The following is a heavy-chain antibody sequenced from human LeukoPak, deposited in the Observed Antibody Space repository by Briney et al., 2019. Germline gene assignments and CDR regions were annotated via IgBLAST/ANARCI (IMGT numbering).Heavy chain of an antibody. V-gene: IGHV4-39*01. CDR3: ARRDRLGELSSYDAFDI. D-gene: IGHD3-16*02. CDR1: GGSISSSSYY. CDR2: IYYSGST. Sequence: SETLSLTCTVSGGSISSSSYYWGWIRQPPGKGLEWIGSIYYSGSTYYNPSLKSRVTISVDTSKNQFSLELSSVTAAGTAMYYCARRDRLGELSSYDAFDIWGQGTMVTVSS. J-gene: IGHJ3*02.